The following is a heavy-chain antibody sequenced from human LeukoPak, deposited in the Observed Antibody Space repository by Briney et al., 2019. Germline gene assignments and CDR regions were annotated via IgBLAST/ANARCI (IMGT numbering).Heavy chain of an antibody. V-gene: IGHV1-8*01. Sequence: ASVKVSCKASGYTFTSYDINWVRQATGQALEWMGWMNPNSGNTGYAQKFQGRVTMTRNTSISTAYMELSSLRSEDTAVYYCARVARGPYCSGGSCYSEQSFQHWGQGTLVTVSS. CDR3: ARVARGPYCSGGSCYSEQSFQH. CDR2: MNPNSGNT. J-gene: IGHJ1*01. D-gene: IGHD2-15*01. CDR1: GYTFTSYD.